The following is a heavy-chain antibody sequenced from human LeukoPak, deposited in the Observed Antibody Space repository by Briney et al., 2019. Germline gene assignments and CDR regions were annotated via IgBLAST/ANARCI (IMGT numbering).Heavy chain of an antibody. Sequence: SETLSLTCTVSGDSINNNNYYWGWIRQPPGKGLEWIGNIYYNGRTYYSPSLKSRVTISVDTSKNQFSLKLSSVTAADTAVYYCARTGYSSSRNWFDPWGQGTLVTVSS. D-gene: IGHD6-13*01. V-gene: IGHV4-39*07. CDR2: IYYNGRT. CDR1: GDSINNNNYY. J-gene: IGHJ5*02. CDR3: ARTGYSSSRNWFDP.